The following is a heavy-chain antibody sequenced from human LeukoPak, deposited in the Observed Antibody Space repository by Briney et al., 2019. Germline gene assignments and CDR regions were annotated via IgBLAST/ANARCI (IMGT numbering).Heavy chain of an antibody. V-gene: IGHV4-30-4*01. CDR2: ISYTGGT. Sequence: SQTLSLTCTFSGGSVRSGDYYWNWIRQPPGKGLEWVGYISYTGGTQYNPSLNSRVTMSIDTSKNHLSLKLSSVTAADTAVYYCARQPISGSYWGYFDYWGQGTLVTVSS. J-gene: IGHJ4*02. CDR3: ARQPISGSYWGYFDY. D-gene: IGHD1-26*01. CDR1: GGSVRSGDYY.